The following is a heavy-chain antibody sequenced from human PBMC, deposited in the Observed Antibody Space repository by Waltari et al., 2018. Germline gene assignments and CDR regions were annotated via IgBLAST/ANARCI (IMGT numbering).Heavy chain of an antibody. CDR1: GGPISSSYYY. J-gene: IGHJ4*02. CDR2: IYSVGST. V-gene: IGHV4-39*01. CDR3: ARSLGDPDYFDY. D-gene: IGHD2-21*02. Sequence: QLQLQESGPGLVKPSETLSLTRTVPGGPISSSYYYRGWIRQPPGKGLEWIGSIYSVGSTYYNPSLKSRVTISVDTSKNQFSLKLSSVTAADTAFYYCARSLGDPDYFDYWGQGTLVTVSS.